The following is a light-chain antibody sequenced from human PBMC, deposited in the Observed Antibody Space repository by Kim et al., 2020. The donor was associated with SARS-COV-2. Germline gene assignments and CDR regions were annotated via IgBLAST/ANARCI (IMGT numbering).Light chain of an antibody. CDR3: QTWGTGIHWV. CDR2: LKSDGSH. V-gene: IGLV4-69*01. J-gene: IGLJ3*02. CDR1: SGHSSYA. Sequence: QLVLTQSPSASASLGASVKLTCILSSGHSSYAIAWHQQQPGKGPRYLMKLKSDGSHSKGDGIPDRFSGSSSGAERYLTISSLQSEDEADYYCQTWGTGIHWVFGGGTKLTVL.